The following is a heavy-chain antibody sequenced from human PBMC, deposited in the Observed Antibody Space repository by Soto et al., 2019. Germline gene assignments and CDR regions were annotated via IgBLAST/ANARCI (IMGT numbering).Heavy chain of an antibody. J-gene: IGHJ4*02. Sequence: QVQLQESGPGLVKPSQTLSLTCTVSGASISSGDYYWSWIRQHPGKALEWIGYIYYSGNTYYNPCLKSRGTLSVDTSKNQFSLKLNSVTAADTAVYYCARLGLNFGSFGYWGQGTLVTVSS. D-gene: IGHD3-10*01. CDR1: GASISSGDYY. V-gene: IGHV4-31*03. CDR2: IYYSGNT. CDR3: ARLGLNFGSFGY.